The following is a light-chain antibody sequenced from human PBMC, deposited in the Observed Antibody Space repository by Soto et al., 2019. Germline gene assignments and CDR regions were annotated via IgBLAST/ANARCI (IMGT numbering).Light chain of an antibody. CDR2: WSS. J-gene: IGKJ2*01. Sequence: DIVMTQSPDSLAVSLGERATINCKSSQSVLYSSNNKHHLAWYQQKPGQPPRLLIYWSSTRESGVPHRFSGSGSGTDFTLTISSLQTEDVAVYYCQQYRTTPYTFGQGTKLEIK. CDR1: QSVLYSSNNKHH. CDR3: QQYRTTPYT. V-gene: IGKV4-1*01.